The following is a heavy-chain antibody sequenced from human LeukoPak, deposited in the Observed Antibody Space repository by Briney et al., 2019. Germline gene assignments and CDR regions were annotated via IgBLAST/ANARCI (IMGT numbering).Heavy chain of an antibody. CDR2: IDPSDSYT. Sequence: GESLKISCKGSGYSFTSYWISWVRQMPGKGLEWMGRIDPSDSYTNYSPSFQGHVTISADKSISTAYLQWSSLKASDTAMYYCASHRRWLQFFDPWGQGTLVTVSS. CDR3: ASHRRWLQFFDP. V-gene: IGHV5-10-1*01. J-gene: IGHJ5*02. CDR1: GYSFTSYW. D-gene: IGHD5-24*01.